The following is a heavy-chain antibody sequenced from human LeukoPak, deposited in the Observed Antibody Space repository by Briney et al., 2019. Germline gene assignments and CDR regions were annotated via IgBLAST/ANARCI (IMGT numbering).Heavy chain of an antibody. CDR2: ISYSGSM. Sequence: PSETLSLTCTVSGDSISSSSYSWGWIRQPPGKEPEWIGSISYSGSMYYNPSLKSRVTISVDTSKNQFSLKLSSVTAADTAVYYWARRSGSGYYFFDYWGQGTLVTVSS. CDR3: ARRSGSGYYFFDY. V-gene: IGHV4-39*01. CDR1: GDSISSSSYS. D-gene: IGHD3-22*01. J-gene: IGHJ4*02.